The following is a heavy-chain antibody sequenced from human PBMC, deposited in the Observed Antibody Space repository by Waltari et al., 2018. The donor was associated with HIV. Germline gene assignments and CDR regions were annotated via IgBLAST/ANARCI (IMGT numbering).Heavy chain of an antibody. V-gene: IGHV1-8*01. CDR1: GYTFTSYD. CDR2: MNPNSGNT. J-gene: IGHJ5*02. D-gene: IGHD1-7*01. CDR3: ARGTMRNCYWFDP. Sequence: QVQLVQSGAEVKKPGASLKVSCKASGYTFTSYDINWVRQDTGQGLAWVGWMNPNSGNTANAQKVQGRVTITRNTSISTAYMELRSRRSEDTAVYVCARGTMRNCYWFDPWGQGTLVTVCS.